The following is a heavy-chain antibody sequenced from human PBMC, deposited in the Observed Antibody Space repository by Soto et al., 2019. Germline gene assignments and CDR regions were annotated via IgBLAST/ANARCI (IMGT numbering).Heavy chain of an antibody. D-gene: IGHD2-15*01. Sequence: QITLKESGPALVRPTQTLTLTCTFSGFSLTTSGVGVAWIRQAPGKALECLALVYWDGDERFNPSLKNRLTLTKDTSKNRVVLTMTNVDPGDTATYYCAHRGGCSAASCFSNYFDARGQGALVTVSS. CDR3: AHRGGCSAASCFSNYFDA. V-gene: IGHV2-5*02. CDR2: VYWDGDE. CDR1: GFSLTTSGVG. J-gene: IGHJ4*02.